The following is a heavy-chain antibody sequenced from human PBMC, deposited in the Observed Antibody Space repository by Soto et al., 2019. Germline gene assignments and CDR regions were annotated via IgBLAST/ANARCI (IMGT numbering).Heavy chain of an antibody. Sequence: QLQLQESGPGLVKPSETLSLTCTVSGGSISSSSYYWGWIRQPPGKGLEWIGSIYYSGSTYYNPSLKSRVTISVDTSKNQFSLKLSSVTAADTAVYYCARLGDSGGEPEPYDYWGQGTLVTVSS. J-gene: IGHJ4*02. CDR2: IYYSGST. V-gene: IGHV4-39*01. D-gene: IGHD2-15*01. CDR1: GGSISSSSYY. CDR3: ARLGDSGGEPEPYDY.